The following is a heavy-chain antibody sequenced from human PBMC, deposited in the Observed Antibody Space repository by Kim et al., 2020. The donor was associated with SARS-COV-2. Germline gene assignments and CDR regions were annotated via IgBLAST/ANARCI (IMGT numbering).Heavy chain of an antibody. Sequence: GGSLRLSCAASGFTFSSYAMSWVRQAPGKGLEWVSAISGSGGSTYYADSVKGRFTISRDNSKNTLYLQMNSLRAEDTAVYYCAKDVGMVRGVIPYYFDYWGQGTLVTVSS. CDR3: AKDVGMVRGVIPYYFDY. CDR1: GFTFSSYA. CDR2: ISGSGGST. V-gene: IGHV3-23*01. J-gene: IGHJ4*02. D-gene: IGHD3-10*01.